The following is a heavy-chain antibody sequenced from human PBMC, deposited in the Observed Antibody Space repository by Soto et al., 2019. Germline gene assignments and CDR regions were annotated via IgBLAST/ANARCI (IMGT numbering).Heavy chain of an antibody. D-gene: IGHD3-3*01. CDR3: ARVRDWFDP. CDR1: GGSFSGYY. CDR2: IDHSGYT. J-gene: IGHJ5*02. V-gene: IGHV4-34*01. Sequence: AETLSLTCAVYGGSFSGYYWNWIRQPPGKGLEWIVEIDHSGYTNYNPSLKSRVTISVDTSKNQFSLRLTSVTAADTAVYYCARVRDWFDPWGQGTLVTVS.